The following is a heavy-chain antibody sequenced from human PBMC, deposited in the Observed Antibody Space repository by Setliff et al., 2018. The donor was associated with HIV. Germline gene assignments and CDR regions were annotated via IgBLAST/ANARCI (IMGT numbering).Heavy chain of an antibody. D-gene: IGHD6-13*01. CDR3: ARVRVAAVAPYFDF. J-gene: IGHJ4*02. CDR2: INSNGGST. CDR1: GFTFSSYA. Sequence: RLSCATYGFTFSSYAMYWVRQAPGKGLEYVSAINSNGGSTYYADSVKGRFTISRDNSKSTVYLQMGSLRAEDMAVYYCARVRVAAVAPYFDFWGQGALVTVSS. V-gene: IGHV3-64*02.